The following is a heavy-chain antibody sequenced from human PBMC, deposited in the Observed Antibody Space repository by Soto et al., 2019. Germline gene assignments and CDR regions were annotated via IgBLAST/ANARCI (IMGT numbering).Heavy chain of an antibody. V-gene: IGHV3-9*01. Sequence: EVQLVESGGGLVQPGRSLRLSCAASGFIFDDYAMHWVRQAPGKGLEWVSGISWNSGSRGYADSVKGRFTISRDNGKSSLYLQLSSLRADDTALYYCAKDHMWGGDSPSYYFDSWGQGTLVTVSS. CDR1: GFIFDDYA. CDR3: AKDHMWGGDSPSYYFDS. CDR2: ISWNSGSR. J-gene: IGHJ4*02. D-gene: IGHD6-6*01.